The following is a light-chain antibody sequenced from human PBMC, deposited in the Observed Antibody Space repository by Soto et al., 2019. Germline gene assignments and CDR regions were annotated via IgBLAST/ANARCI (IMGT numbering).Light chain of an antibody. CDR2: GAS. CDR1: QSVSSTY. J-gene: IGKJ5*01. CDR3: QQYGSFSIT. V-gene: IGKV3-20*01. Sequence: EIVLTQSPGTLSLSPGERATLSFSASQSVSSTYLAWYQQKPGQAPRLLIYGASSRATGIPDRFSGSGSGTDFTLTISRLEPEDFAVYYCQQYGSFSITFGQGTRLEIK.